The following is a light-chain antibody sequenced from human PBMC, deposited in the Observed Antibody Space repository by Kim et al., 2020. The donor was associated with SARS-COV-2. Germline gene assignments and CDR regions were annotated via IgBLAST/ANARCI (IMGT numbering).Light chain of an antibody. Sequence: PGGSVPPTSASGTGAGTSGYPRNWFQQKPGPPPRALIYSTSSKHSWTPARFSGSLLGGKAALTLSGVQPEDEAEYYCLLYYGVAPIFGGGTQLTVL. J-gene: IGLJ2*01. CDR3: LLYYGVAPI. CDR1: TGAGTSGYP. V-gene: IGLV7-43*01. CDR2: STS.